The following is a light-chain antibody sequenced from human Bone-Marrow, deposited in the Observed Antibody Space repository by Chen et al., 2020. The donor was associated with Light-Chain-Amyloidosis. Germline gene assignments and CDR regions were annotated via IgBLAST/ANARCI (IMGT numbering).Light chain of an antibody. Sequence: QSSLTHPASVYGSPGQSIPVSCTGASSAVSWYHEHPGKAPKLVIYDVINRPSGVSSRFSGYKSGDTASLAISGLQAEDEADYFCSSSATSNTWVFGGGTKLTVL. J-gene: IGLJ3*02. CDR1: SSAV. V-gene: IGLV2-14*03. CDR3: SSSATSNTWV. CDR2: DVI.